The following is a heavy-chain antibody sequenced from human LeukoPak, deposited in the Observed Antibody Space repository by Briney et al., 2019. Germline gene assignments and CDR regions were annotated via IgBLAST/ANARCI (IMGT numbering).Heavy chain of an antibody. CDR1: GGSINRSNYY. J-gene: IGHJ6*03. D-gene: IGHD7-27*01. V-gene: IGHV4-39*07. CDR3: ARGGWGELHNGGYYYYMDV. Sequence: SETLSLTCTVSGGSINRSNYYWGWIRQPPGKGLEWIGSIYYNGGTYSNPSLKSRVTISIDTSENQFSLKMSSVTAADTAIYYCARGGWGELHNGGYYYYMDVWGKGTTVTVSS. CDR2: IYYNGGT.